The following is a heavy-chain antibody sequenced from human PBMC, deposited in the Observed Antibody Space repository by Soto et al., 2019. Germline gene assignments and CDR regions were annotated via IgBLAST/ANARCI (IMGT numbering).Heavy chain of an antibody. V-gene: IGHV4-4*02. CDR1: GGSISSSNW. D-gene: IGHD2-15*01. J-gene: IGHJ6*02. CDR3: VRVRGGYSYALDV. Sequence: SETLSLTCAVSGGSISSSNWWSWVRQPPGKGLEWIGEIYHSGSTNYNPSLKSRVTISVDKSKNQFSLKLSSVTAADTAVYYCVRVRGGYSYALDVRAQRTTVTGSS. CDR2: IYHSGST.